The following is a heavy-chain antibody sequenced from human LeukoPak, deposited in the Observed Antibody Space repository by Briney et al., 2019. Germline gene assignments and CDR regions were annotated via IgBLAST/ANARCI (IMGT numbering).Heavy chain of an antibody. CDR3: ARGVVRGVMSWFDP. D-gene: IGHD3-10*01. Sequence: SVKVSCKASGGTFSSYAISWVRQAPGQGLEWMGGIIPIFGTANYAQKFQGRVTITADESTSTAYMELSSLRSEDTAVYYCARGVVRGVMSWFDPWGQGTLVTVSS. CDR2: IIPIFGTA. J-gene: IGHJ5*02. CDR1: GGTFSSYA. V-gene: IGHV1-69*13.